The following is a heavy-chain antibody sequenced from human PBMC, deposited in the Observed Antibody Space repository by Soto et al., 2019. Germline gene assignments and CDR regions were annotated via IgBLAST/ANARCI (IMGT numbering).Heavy chain of an antibody. Sequence: GGSLRLSCAASGFTFTDYWTNWVRQAPGKGLVWVSRINSDGSRTSYADSVTGRFTISRDNAKNTLYLQMNSLRVEDTALYYCARETYRGFYFDYWGQGTLVTVSS. CDR3: ARETYRGFYFDY. J-gene: IGHJ4*02. CDR2: INSDGSRT. D-gene: IGHD4-4*01. V-gene: IGHV3-74*01. CDR1: GFTFTDYW.